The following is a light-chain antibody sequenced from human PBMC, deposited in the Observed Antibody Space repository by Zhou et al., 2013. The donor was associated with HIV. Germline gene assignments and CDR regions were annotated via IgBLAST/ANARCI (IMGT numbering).Light chain of an antibody. J-gene: IGKJ2*01. CDR1: QDITNY. V-gene: IGKV1-33*01. CDR3: QQSYSTQYT. CDR2: AAS. Sequence: DIQMTQSPSSLSASVGDRVTITCQASQDITNYLNWYQQKPGKAPKLLIYAASNLETGVPSRFSGSGSGTDFTFTISSLQPEDIATYYCQQSYSTQYTFGQGTKLEIK.